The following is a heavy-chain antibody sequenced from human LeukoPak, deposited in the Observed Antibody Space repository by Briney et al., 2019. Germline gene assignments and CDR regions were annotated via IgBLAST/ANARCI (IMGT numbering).Heavy chain of an antibody. CDR3: AREFADGYYGSGRYYFDY. V-gene: IGHV4-30-4*01. Sequence: PSETLSLTCTVSGGSISSGDYYWSWIRQPPGKGLEWIGYIYYSGSTYYNPSLKSRVTISVDTSKNQFSLKLSSVTAADTAVYYCAREFADGYYGSGRYYFDYWGQRTLVTVSS. J-gene: IGHJ4*02. CDR1: GGSISSGDYY. D-gene: IGHD3-10*01. CDR2: IYYSGST.